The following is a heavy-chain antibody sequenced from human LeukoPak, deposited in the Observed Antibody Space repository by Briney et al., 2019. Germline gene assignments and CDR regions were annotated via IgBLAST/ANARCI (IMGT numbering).Heavy chain of an antibody. D-gene: IGHD5-18*01. CDR3: ARDSYGYLVGGFDY. V-gene: IGHV1-69*13. CDR2: IIPIFGTA. CDR1: GYTFTSYG. Sequence: ASVKVSCKASGYTFTSYGISWVRQAPGQGLEWMGGIIPIFGTANYAQKFQGRVTITADESTSTAYMELSSLRSEDTAVYYCARDSYGYLVGGFDYWGQGTLVTVSS. J-gene: IGHJ4*02.